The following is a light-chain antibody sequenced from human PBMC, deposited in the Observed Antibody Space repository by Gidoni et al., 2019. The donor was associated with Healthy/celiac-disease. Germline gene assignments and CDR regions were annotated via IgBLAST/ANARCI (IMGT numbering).Light chain of an antibody. V-gene: IGKV4-1*01. Sequence: DIVLTQSPDSLAVSLGERATINCKSSQSVLYSSNNKNYLAWYQQKPGQPPKLLIYWASTRESGVPDRVSGSGSGTDFTLTISSLQAEDVAVYYCQQYYSTPRWTFXQXTKVEIK. CDR2: WAS. J-gene: IGKJ1*01. CDR1: QSVLYSSNNKNY. CDR3: QQYYSTPRWT.